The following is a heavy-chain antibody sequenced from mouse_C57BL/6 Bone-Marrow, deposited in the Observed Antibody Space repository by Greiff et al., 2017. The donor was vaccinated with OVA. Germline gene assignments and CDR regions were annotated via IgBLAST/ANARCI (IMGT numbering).Heavy chain of an antibody. D-gene: IGHD1-1*01. CDR2: IDPANGNT. J-gene: IGHJ2*01. CDR3: ARWITTVPTVDY. Sequence: VQLQQPGAELVRPGASVKLSCTASGFNIKNTYMHWVKQRPEQGLEWIGRIDPANGNTKYAPKFQGKATITADTSSNTAYMQLNSLTSEDSAVYFCARWITTVPTVDYWGQGTTLTVSS. CDR1: GFNIKNTY. V-gene: IGHV14-3*01.